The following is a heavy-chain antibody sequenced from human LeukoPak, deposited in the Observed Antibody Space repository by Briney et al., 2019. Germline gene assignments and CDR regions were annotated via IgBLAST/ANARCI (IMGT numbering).Heavy chain of an antibody. CDR1: GFTFSSYA. CDR3: ARSSDILDPEMNY. Sequence: GGSLRLSCAASGFTFSSYAMHWVRQAPGKGLEWVAVISYDGSNKYYADSVKGRFTISRDNSKNTLYLQMNSLRAEDTAVYYCARSSDILDPEMNYRGQGTLVTVSS. J-gene: IGHJ4*02. CDR2: ISYDGSNK. D-gene: IGHD3-3*01. V-gene: IGHV3-30-3*01.